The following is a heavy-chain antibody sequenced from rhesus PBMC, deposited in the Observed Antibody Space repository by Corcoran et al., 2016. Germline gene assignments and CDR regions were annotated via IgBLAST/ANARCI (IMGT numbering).Heavy chain of an antibody. CDR1: GGSFSSYW. V-gene: IGHV4-80*01. CDR2: INDNSGST. Sequence: QVQLQESGPGLVKPSETLSLTCAVSGGSFSSYWWSWIRQPPGKGLDWSGEINDNSGSTNYNPSLKIGGTISKDAAKNQFALKLSSVTAADTAVYYCARYTDYGSSSLLGYWGQGVLVTVSS. J-gene: IGHJ4*01. CDR3: ARYTDYGSSSLLGY. D-gene: IGHD4-29*01.